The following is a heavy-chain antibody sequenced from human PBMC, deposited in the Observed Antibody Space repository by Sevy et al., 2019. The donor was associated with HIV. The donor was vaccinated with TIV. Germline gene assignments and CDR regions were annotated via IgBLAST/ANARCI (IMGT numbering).Heavy chain of an antibody. V-gene: IGHV5-51*01. J-gene: IGHJ3*02. CDR1: GYSFTSYW. CDR3: ARPRTTVVSRDAFDI. D-gene: IGHD4-17*01. CDR2: IYPGDSDN. Sequence: GEALKISCKGSGYSFTSYWIGWVRQMPGKGLEWMGIIYPGDSDNRYSPSFQGQVTISADKSISTAYLQWSSLKASDTAMYYCARPRTTVVSRDAFDIWGQGTMVTVSS.